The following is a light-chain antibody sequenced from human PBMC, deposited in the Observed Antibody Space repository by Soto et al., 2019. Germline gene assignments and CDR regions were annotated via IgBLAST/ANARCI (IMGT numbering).Light chain of an antibody. J-gene: IGKJ1*01. CDR2: GAS. CDR1: QSVGNN. Sequence: EIVMTQSPATLSVSPGERAALSCRASQSVGNNLAWYQQKPGQAPRLLIHGASTRATGVPARFSGGGSGTEFTLTISSLQSEDFAVYYCQQCDDWPRTFGQGTKVDIK. V-gene: IGKV3-15*01. CDR3: QQCDDWPRT.